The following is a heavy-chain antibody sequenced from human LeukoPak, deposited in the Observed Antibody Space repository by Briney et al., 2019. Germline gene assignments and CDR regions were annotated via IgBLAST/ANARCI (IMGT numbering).Heavy chain of an antibody. CDR2: ISCNGTT. D-gene: IGHD1-26*01. Sequence: NASETLSLTCTASGVSISGAYYYWRWLRQHPGRGLEWIGYISCNGTTYSGPSLNRLITISVNATKSLLSLKLSSVTAAATALCYCARDRLLTDSGNYYHDAFDIWGPGTMVTVSS. V-gene: IGHV4-31*01. CDR3: ARDRLLTDSGNYYHDAFDI. CDR1: GVSISGAYYY. J-gene: IGHJ3*02.